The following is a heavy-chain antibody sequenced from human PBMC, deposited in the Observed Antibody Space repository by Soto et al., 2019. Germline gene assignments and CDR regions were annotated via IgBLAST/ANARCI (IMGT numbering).Heavy chain of an antibody. CDR3: ARYSSTWSKYLQH. J-gene: IGHJ1*01. D-gene: IGHD6-13*01. CDR1: GGSFSGYY. V-gene: IGHV4-34*01. Sequence: VQLQQWGAGLLKTSETLSLTCAVYGGSFSGYYWSWIRQTPGKRLEWVGDINHGGSANYNPSLKSRVTFSLDLSKNRFSLKLNSVIAADPAVYYCARYSSTWSKYLQHWGRGSLVIVSS. CDR2: INHGGSA.